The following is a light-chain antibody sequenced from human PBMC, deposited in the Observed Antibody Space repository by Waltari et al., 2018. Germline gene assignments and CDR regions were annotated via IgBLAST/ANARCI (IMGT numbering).Light chain of an antibody. V-gene: IGLV6-57*01. J-gene: IGLJ3*02. CDR2: GDN. Sequence: NFMLKQPHSVSESPGKTVTISCTRSSGSIANNFVQWIQRRPGDSPTTVIYGDNQRPSGVPGRFSGSIDSSSNSASHTSSGLQTEDEADYYCQSYDGSNLFNWVLGGGTKLTVL. CDR1: SGSIANNF. CDR3: QSYDGSNLFNWV.